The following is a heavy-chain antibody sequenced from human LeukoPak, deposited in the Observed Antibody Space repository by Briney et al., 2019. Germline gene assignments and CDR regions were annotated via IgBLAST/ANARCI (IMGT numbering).Heavy chain of an antibody. D-gene: IGHD2-8*01. V-gene: IGHV1-2*02. CDR1: EYTFTGYY. J-gene: IGHJ4*02. CDR3: AIGVYCTNGVCYPHFEY. CDR2: INPNSGGT. Sequence: EASVKVSCKASEYTFTGYYMHWVRQAPGQRLEWMGWINPNSGGTNYAQKFQGRVTMTRDTSISTAYMELSRLRSDDTAVYYCAIGVYCTNGVCYPHFEYWGQGTLVTVSS.